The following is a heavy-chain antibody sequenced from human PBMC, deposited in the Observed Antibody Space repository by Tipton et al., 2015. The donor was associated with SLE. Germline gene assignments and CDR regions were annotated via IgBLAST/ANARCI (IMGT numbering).Heavy chain of an antibody. J-gene: IGHJ4*02. V-gene: IGHV4-34*01. Sequence: TLSLTCAVHDGSLSNYYWSWFRRPPGRGLEWIGEITRRGKTNYNPSLKSRVTISVDTSKNQFSLNLRSVTAADTAVYFCARVGDRGGVVTWGQGTLVTVSS. CDR1: DGSLSNYY. CDR2: ITRRGKT. CDR3: ARVGDRGGVVT. D-gene: IGHD3-3*01.